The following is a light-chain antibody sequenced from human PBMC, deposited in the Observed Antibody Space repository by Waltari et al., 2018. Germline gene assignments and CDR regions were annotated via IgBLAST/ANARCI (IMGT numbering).Light chain of an antibody. Sequence: SYVLTQPPSVSVAPGKTARITCGGNNIGSKSEHWYQQKPGQAPVLVIYDDSDRPSGIPERFSGSNSGNTATLTISRVEAGDEADYYCQVWDSSSDHNWVFGGGTKLTVL. CDR2: DDS. V-gene: IGLV3-21*04. CDR1: NIGSKS. CDR3: QVWDSSSDHNWV. J-gene: IGLJ3*02.